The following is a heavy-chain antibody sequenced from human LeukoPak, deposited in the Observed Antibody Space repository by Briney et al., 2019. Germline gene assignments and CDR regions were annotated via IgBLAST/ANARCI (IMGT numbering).Heavy chain of an antibody. CDR3: ARGRDRWDRLDDAFDI. Sequence: ASVKVSCKASGYTFTSYAMHWVRQAPGQRLEWMGWINAGNGNTKYSQKFQGRVTITRDTSASTAYMELSSLRSEDTAVYYCARGRDRWDRLDDAFDIWGQGTMVTVSS. D-gene: IGHD6-25*01. V-gene: IGHV1-3*01. J-gene: IGHJ3*02. CDR1: GYTFTSYA. CDR2: INAGNGNT.